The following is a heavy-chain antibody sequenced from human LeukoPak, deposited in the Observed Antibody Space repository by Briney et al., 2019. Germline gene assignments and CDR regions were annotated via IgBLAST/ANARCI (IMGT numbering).Heavy chain of an antibody. Sequence: SETLSLTCTVSGGSISSYYWSWIRQPPGKGLEWIGYIYTSGSTNYNPSLKSRVTISGDTSKIQFSLKLRSVTAADTAVYYCPRAPNGFWSGYNFGFDVWGPGIMVPVSS. D-gene: IGHD3-3*01. J-gene: IGHJ3*01. CDR3: PRAPNGFWSGYNFGFDV. V-gene: IGHV4-59*01. CDR1: GGSISSYY. CDR2: IYTSGST.